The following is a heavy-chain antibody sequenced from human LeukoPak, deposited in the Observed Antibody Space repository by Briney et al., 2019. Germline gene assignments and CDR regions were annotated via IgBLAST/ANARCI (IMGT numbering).Heavy chain of an antibody. Sequence: GGSLRLSCAASGFTFSSYWMHWVRQAPGKGLVWVSRINSDGSSTSYADSVKGRFTISRDNAKNTLSLQMNSLRAEDTAVYYCAREYTSGWYEGWFDPWGQGTLVTVSS. D-gene: IGHD6-19*01. CDR2: INSDGSST. CDR1: GFTFSSYW. J-gene: IGHJ5*02. CDR3: AREYTSGWYEGWFDP. V-gene: IGHV3-74*01.